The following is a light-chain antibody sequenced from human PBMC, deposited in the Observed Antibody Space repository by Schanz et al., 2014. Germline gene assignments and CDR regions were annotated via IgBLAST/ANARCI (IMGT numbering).Light chain of an antibody. Sequence: QSVLTQPASVSGSPGQSITISCTGTSSDVGGYNYVSWYQQHPGKAPKLMIYDVSNRPSGVSNRFSGSKSGNTASLTISGLQAEDEADYYCSSYAGSSTSWVFGGGTKVTVL. CDR3: SSYAGSSTSWV. CDR1: SSDVGGYNY. V-gene: IGLV2-14*01. J-gene: IGLJ3*02. CDR2: DVS.